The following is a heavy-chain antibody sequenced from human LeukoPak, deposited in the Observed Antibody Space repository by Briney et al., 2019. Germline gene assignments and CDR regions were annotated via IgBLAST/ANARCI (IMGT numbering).Heavy chain of an antibody. D-gene: IGHD5-12*01. CDR1: GYSFTSYW. V-gene: IGHV5-51*01. Sequence: GESLKISCKGSGYSFTSYWIGWVRQMPGKGLEWMGIIYPGDSDTRYSPSFQGQVTISADKSISTVYLQWSSLKASDTAMYYCARRGRRGYSGYDLLDYWGQGTLVTVSS. CDR2: IYPGDSDT. J-gene: IGHJ4*02. CDR3: ARRGRRGYSGYDLLDY.